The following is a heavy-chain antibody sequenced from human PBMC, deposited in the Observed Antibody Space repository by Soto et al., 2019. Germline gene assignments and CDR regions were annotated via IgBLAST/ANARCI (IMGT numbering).Heavy chain of an antibody. J-gene: IGHJ5*02. CDR1: GFTFSSYS. CDR3: AREASAYQLLPYWFDP. CDR2: ISSSSSSI. Sequence: EVQLVESGGGLVQPGGSLRLSCAASGFTFSSYSMNWVRQAPGKGLGWVSYISSSSSSIYYADSMKGRFTISKHNDKNSLYLQMNSVLAEDTAVYYCAREASAYQLLPYWFDPWGQGTLVTVSS. V-gene: IGHV3-48*01. D-gene: IGHD2-2*01.